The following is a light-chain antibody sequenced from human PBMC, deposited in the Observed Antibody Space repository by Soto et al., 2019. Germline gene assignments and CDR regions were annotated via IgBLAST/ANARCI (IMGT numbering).Light chain of an antibody. J-gene: IGKJ5*01. CDR2: AAS. V-gene: IGKV1-27*01. Sequence: DIQMTQSPSSLSASVGDRDTITCRASQGISNYLAWYQQIPGKVPKLLIYAASTLQSGVPSRFSSSGSGTDFTLTISSRQPEDVAAYYCQKYNSAPPITFGQGTRLEIK. CDR1: QGISNY. CDR3: QKYNSAPPIT.